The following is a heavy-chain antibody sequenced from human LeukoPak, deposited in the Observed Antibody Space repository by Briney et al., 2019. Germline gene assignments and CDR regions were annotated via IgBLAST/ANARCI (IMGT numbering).Heavy chain of an antibody. V-gene: IGHV3-48*01. Sequence: GGSLRLSCAASGFTFSSYSMNWVRQAPGKGLEWVSYISSSSSTIYYADSEKGRFTISRDNSKNTLYLQMNSLRAEDTAVYYCARPSFTDYDFWSGAFDYWGQGTLVTVSS. D-gene: IGHD3-3*01. CDR1: GFTFSSYS. CDR2: ISSSSSTI. CDR3: ARPSFTDYDFWSGAFDY. J-gene: IGHJ4*02.